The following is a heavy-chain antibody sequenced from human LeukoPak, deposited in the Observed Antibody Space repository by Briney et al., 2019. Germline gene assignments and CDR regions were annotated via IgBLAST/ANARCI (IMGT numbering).Heavy chain of an antibody. Sequence: PGGSLRLSCAASGFTLSRYWMSWVRQAPGKGLEWVANMKQDGSEKYYVDSVRGRFTISRDNAKNSLYLQMNSLRAEDTAVYYCAREDTGMASYWGQGTLVTVSS. J-gene: IGHJ4*02. CDR3: AREDTGMASY. CDR2: MKQDGSEK. CDR1: GFTLSRYW. V-gene: IGHV3-7*01. D-gene: IGHD5-18*01.